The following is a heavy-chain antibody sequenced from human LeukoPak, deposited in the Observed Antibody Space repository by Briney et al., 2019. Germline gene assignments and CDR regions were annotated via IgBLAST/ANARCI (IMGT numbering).Heavy chain of an antibody. V-gene: IGHV4-31*03. CDR3: ARDHSYYFGSQTSTLDV. CDR2: IYYTGSV. D-gene: IGHD3-10*01. CDR1: GASIGTGGFY. J-gene: IGHJ6*02. Sequence: KPSETLSLTCTISGASIGTGGFYWTWIRQPPGEGLEWIGYIYYTGSVGYNASLKSRLTISLDTSKNQFSLKLNSVTAADTAVYYCARDHSYYFGSQTSTLDVWGQGTAVTVSS.